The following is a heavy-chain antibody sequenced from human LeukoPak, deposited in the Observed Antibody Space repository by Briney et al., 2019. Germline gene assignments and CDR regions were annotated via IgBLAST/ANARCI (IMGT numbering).Heavy chain of an antibody. CDR1: GGSFSGYY. D-gene: IGHD6-6*01. V-gene: IGHV4-34*01. J-gene: IGHJ6*02. CDR2: INHSGST. CDR3: ARGRDSSSQDNYYYGMDV. Sequence: PSETLSLTCAVYGGSFSGYYWSWIRQPPGKGLEWIGEINHSGSTNYNPSLKSRVTISVDTSKNQFSLKLSSVTAADTAVYYCARGRDSSSQDNYYYGMDVWGQGTTVTVSS.